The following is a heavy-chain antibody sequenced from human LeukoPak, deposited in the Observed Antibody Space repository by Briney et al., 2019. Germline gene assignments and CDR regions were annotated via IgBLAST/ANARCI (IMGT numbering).Heavy chain of an antibody. CDR3: TRDREHGTQDS. Sequence: PSETLSLTCTVSGGFFTDYYWGWIRQPPGKGLEWIGSIYYRGNTFYNPSLRNPVSISIDTSKGRLSLHLNSVTAADTAVYFCTRDREHGTQDSWGQGTLVTVSS. V-gene: IGHV4-39*07. CDR2: IYYRGNT. D-gene: IGHD1-26*01. CDR1: GGFFTDYY. J-gene: IGHJ4*02.